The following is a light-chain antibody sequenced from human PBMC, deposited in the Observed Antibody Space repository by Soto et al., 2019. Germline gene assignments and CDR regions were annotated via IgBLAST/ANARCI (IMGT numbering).Light chain of an antibody. Sequence: DIQMTQSPSSLSASVGDRVTITCRASQSISSYLNWYQQKPGKARKLLIYAASSLQSGVPSRFSGSGSGTDFTLTISSLQPEDFATYYCQQSYSTPHAFGQGTKVDI. CDR1: QSISSY. CDR3: QQSYSTPHA. CDR2: AAS. J-gene: IGKJ2*01. V-gene: IGKV1-39*01.